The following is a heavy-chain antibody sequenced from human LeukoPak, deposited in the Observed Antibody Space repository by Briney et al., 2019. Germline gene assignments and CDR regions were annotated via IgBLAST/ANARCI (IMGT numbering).Heavy chain of an antibody. V-gene: IGHV4-34*01. CDR3: ARRLGQQVVHGYYYYYGMDV. D-gene: IGHD6-13*01. CDR2: INHSGST. J-gene: IGHJ6*02. CDR1: GGSFSGYY. Sequence: KASETLSLTCAVYGGSFSGYYWSWIRQPPGKGLEWIGEINHSGSTNYNPSLKSRVTISVDTSKNQFSLKLSSVTAADTAVYYCARRLGQQVVHGYYYYYGMDVWGQGTTVTVSS.